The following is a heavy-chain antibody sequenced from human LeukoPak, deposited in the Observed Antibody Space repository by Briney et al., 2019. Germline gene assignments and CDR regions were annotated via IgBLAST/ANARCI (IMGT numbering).Heavy chain of an antibody. Sequence: PSQTLSLTRAVSGGSISSGGYSWCWIRQPPGKGLEWIGYIYHSGSTYYNPSLKSRVTISVDRSKNQFSLKLSSVTAADTAVYYCARVSDYYGSDYWGQGTLVTVSS. CDR2: IYHSGST. J-gene: IGHJ4*02. V-gene: IGHV4-30-2*01. CDR1: GGSISSGGYS. CDR3: ARVSDYYGSDY. D-gene: IGHD3-10*01.